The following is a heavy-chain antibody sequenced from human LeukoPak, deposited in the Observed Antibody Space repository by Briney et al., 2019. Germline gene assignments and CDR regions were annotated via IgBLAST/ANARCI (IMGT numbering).Heavy chain of an antibody. V-gene: IGHV3-66*01. Sequence: GGSLRLSCAASGFTVSINYVSWVRQAPGKGLEWVSSIYRDGSTYYADSVKGRFTISRDNSKNTLNLQMNNLRVEHTAVYYCARVMTAITNWFDPWGQGTLVTVSS. D-gene: IGHD2-21*02. CDR3: ARVMTAITNWFDP. CDR2: IYRDGST. J-gene: IGHJ5*02. CDR1: GFTVSINY.